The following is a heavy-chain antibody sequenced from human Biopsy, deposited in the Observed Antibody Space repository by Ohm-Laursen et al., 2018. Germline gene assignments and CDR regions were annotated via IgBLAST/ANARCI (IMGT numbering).Heavy chain of an antibody. V-gene: IGHV3-9*01. CDR2: ISWNSDTI. CDR3: AKEGPPKDYSSSFHS. CDR1: GFRFGDYA. Sequence: SLRLSCVASGFRFGDYAMHWVRQAPGKGLEWVSGISWNSDTIDYAVSVRGRFTISRDNAKNSLYLQMSSLRAEDTAFYYCAKEGPPKDYSSSFHSWGQGTLVTVSS. D-gene: IGHD6-13*01. J-gene: IGHJ4*02.